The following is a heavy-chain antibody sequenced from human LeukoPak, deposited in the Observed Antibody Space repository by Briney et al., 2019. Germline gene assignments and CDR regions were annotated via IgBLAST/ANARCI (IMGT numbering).Heavy chain of an antibody. D-gene: IGHD1-26*01. CDR3: ATVGSGSYPGEYFQH. V-gene: IGHV1-24*01. CDR1: GYTLTELS. Sequence: ASVKVSCKVSGYTLTELSMHWVRQTPGKGLGWMGGFDPEDGETIYAQKFQGRVTMTEDTSTDTAYMELSSLRSEDTAVYYCATVGSGSYPGEYFQHWGQGTLVTVSS. J-gene: IGHJ1*01. CDR2: FDPEDGET.